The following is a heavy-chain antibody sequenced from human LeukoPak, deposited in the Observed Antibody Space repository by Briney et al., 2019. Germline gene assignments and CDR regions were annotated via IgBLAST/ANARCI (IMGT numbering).Heavy chain of an antibody. CDR1: GFTFSSYW. CDR3: ARVPPYGDYRGDSQPADY. D-gene: IGHD4-17*01. J-gene: IGHJ4*02. Sequence: PGGSQRLSCAASGFTFSSYWMSWVRRAPGNGLEWVANIKQDGSEKYYVDSVKGRFTISRDNAKNSLYLQMNSLRAEDTAVYYCARVPPYGDYRGDSQPADYWGQGTLVTVSS. CDR2: IKQDGSEK. V-gene: IGHV3-7*01.